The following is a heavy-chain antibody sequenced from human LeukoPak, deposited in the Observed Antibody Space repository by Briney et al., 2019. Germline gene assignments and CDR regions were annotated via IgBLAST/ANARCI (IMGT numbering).Heavy chain of an antibody. CDR3: AREFSYDGGSGRA. Sequence: GGSLRLSCAASGFIFSSYAMHWVRQAPGKGLEWVAVISYDGSNRYYADSVKGRFTISRDNSKNTLYLQMNSLRAEDTAVYYCAREFSYDGGSGRAGGQGTLVTVSS. CDR1: GFIFSSYA. D-gene: IGHD2-15*01. J-gene: IGHJ4*02. V-gene: IGHV3-30*04. CDR2: ISYDGSNR.